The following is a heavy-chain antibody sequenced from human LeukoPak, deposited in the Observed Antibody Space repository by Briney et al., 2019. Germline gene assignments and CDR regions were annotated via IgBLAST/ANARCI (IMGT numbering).Heavy chain of an antibody. Sequence: SQTLSLTCSVSGGSISIGGYYWSWIRQHPGKGLEWNGYIYYSWSTYYNPSLKSRVTISVDTSKNQISLKLSSVTAADTAVYYCARGSGAYSGYYSILGYWGQGTLVSVSS. J-gene: IGHJ4*02. CDR2: IYYSWST. V-gene: IGHV4-31*03. CDR3: ARGSGAYSGYYSILGY. CDR1: GGSISIGGYY. D-gene: IGHD3-22*01.